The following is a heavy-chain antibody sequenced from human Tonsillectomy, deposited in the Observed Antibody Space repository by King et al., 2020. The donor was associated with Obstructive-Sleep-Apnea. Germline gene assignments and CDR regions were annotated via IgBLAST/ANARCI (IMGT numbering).Heavy chain of an antibody. CDR2: INWNSGSR. CDR1: GFNFDDYA. D-gene: IGHD6-19*01. Sequence: VQLVESGGGLVQPGRSLRLSCAASGFNFDDYAMHWVRQAPGKGLEWGSGINWNSGSRGYADSVKGRFTISRDNAKNLVFLQMNSLRTGDTALYYCAKDLSSGWYKGCDYWGQGTLVTVSS. J-gene: IGHJ4*02. V-gene: IGHV3-9*01. CDR3: AKDLSSGWYKGCDY.